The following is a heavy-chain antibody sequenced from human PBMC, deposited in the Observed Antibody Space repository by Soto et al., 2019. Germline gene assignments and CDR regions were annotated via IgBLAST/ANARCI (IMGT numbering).Heavy chain of an antibody. CDR1: GYTFTNYG. CDR3: ARDSPIGSTFSGYDAIDY. V-gene: IGHV1-69*04. D-gene: IGHD5-12*01. CDR2: IIPLLNTV. Sequence: SVKVSCKASGYTFTNYGITWVRQAPGQGLGWMGRIIPLLNTVNYAQKFQGRVTITADKSTGTAYMEMNSLTSEDTAVYYCARDSPIGSTFSGYDAIDYWGQGTLVTV. J-gene: IGHJ4*02.